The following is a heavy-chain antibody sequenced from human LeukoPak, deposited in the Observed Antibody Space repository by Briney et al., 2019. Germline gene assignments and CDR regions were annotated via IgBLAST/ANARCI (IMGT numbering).Heavy chain of an antibody. CDR1: GFTFSNYW. CDR3: ARDRVLGSGSSDY. V-gene: IGHV3-74*01. CDR2: IRGDGGDT. D-gene: IGHD3-10*01. J-gene: IGHJ4*02. Sequence: GGSLRLSCTVSGFTFSNYWMHWVRQAPGKGLVWVSRIRGDGGDTNYADSVKGRFTVSRDNAKNTLYLQMNSLTTEDTAVYFCARDRVLGSGSSDYWGQGTLVTVSS.